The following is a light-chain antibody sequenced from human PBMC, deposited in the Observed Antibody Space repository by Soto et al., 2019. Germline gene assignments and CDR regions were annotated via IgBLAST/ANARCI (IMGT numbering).Light chain of an antibody. Sequence: DLQMTQSPYTLSASVGDRVIITCLASQSISNWLAWYQQKPGKAPNFLIYKASSLKSGVPSRFSGSVSGTEGTITISSLKPEDASTYYGLQHNTYPRTFGQGTKVDIK. CDR1: QSISNW. V-gene: IGKV1-5*03. CDR3: LQHNTYPRT. CDR2: KAS. J-gene: IGKJ1*01.